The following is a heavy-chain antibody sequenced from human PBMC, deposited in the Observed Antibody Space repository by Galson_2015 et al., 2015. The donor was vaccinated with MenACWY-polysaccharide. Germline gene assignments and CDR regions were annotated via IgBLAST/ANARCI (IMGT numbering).Heavy chain of an antibody. CDR3: ASRTRFRTGSGPEDY. J-gene: IGHJ4*02. D-gene: IGHD1/OR15-1a*01. Sequence: VNGRFTISRDNAKNSLYLQMNSLRAEDTAIYYCASRTRFRTGSGPEDYWGQGTLVTVSS. V-gene: IGHV3-48*03.